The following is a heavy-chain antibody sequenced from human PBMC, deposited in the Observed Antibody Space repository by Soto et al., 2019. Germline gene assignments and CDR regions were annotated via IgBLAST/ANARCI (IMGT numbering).Heavy chain of an antibody. CDR2: MNTNSGNT. CDR3: ASRGRGTSYYYMDV. Sequence: QVQLVQSGAEVKEPGASVKVSCKASGYTFTSYDINWVRQATGQGIEWMGWMNTNSGNTGYAQKFKGRVTMTRNTSISTAYMELSSLRSEDTAVYYCASRGRGTSYYYMDVWGKGTTVTVSS. CDR1: GYTFTSYD. D-gene: IGHD1-1*01. V-gene: IGHV1-8*01. J-gene: IGHJ6*03.